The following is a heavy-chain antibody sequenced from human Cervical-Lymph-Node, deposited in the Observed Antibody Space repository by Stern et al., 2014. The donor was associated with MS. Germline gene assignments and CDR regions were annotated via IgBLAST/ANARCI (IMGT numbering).Heavy chain of an antibody. Sequence: VQLVKSGAEVKKPGASVNVSCEASGFSFTTHYMHWIRQAPGEGLEWGGMINPNTGTTSYARQFQGRVIITRDTSTSTIYMELTGLRSEDTALYFCTRVQRERRALDPFDPWGQGTLVTVSS. V-gene: IGHV1-46*03. CDR3: TRVQRERRALDPFDP. CDR1: GFSFTTHY. CDR2: INPNTGTT. D-gene: IGHD1-1*01. J-gene: IGHJ5*02.